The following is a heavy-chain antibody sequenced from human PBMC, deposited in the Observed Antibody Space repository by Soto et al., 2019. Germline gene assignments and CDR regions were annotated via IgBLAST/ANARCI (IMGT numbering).Heavy chain of an antibody. CDR2: LSGSGGNT. CDR3: AKDLKTSTYVSDYGLDV. V-gene: IGHV3-23*01. CDR1: GFTFSTYA. Sequence: EVQLLESGGGLVQPGGSLRLSCAASGFTFSTYAMSWVRQAPGKGLEWVSTLSGSGGNTFYADSVKGRFTISRDNSKNTLFLQMNALRAEDTAVYYCAKDLKTSTYVSDYGLDVWGQGTTVTVSS. J-gene: IGHJ6*02. D-gene: IGHD3-10*01.